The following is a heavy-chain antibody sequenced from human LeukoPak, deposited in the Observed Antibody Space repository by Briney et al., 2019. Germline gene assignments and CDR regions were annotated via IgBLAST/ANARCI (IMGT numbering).Heavy chain of an antibody. V-gene: IGHV3-23*01. Sequence: GGSLRLSCAASGFTFSSYAMSWVRQAPGKGLEWVSAISGSGGSTYYVDSVKGRFTISRDNSKNTLYLQMNSLRAEDTALYYCARRGYHDYSGFDYWGQGTLVTVSS. D-gene: IGHD1-26*01. CDR1: GFTFSSYA. CDR2: ISGSGGST. J-gene: IGHJ4*02. CDR3: ARRGYHDYSGFDY.